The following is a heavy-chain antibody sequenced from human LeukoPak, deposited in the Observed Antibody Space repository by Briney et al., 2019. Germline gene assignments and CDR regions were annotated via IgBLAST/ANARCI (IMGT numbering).Heavy chain of an antibody. D-gene: IGHD5-24*01. V-gene: IGHV4-59*01. J-gene: IGHJ5*02. CDR3: ARGDGWFDP. CDR2: IYYSGST. Sequence: PSETLSLTCTVSGGSISSYYWSWIRQPPGKGLEWIGYIYYSGSTNYNPSLKSRVTISVDTSKNQSSLKLSSVTAADTAVYYCARGDGWFDPWGQGTLVTVSS. CDR1: GGSISSYY.